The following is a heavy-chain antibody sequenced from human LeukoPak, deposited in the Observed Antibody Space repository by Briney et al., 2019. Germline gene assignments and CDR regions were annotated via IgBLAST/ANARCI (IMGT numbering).Heavy chain of an antibody. J-gene: IGHJ4*02. Sequence: GGSLRLSCAASGFTFSSYAMHWVRQAPGKGLEWVAVISYDGSNKYYADSVKGRFTISRDNSKNTLYLQMNSLRAEDTAVYCCARGAFGEFQVYYFDYWGQGTLVTVSS. V-gene: IGHV3-30*04. D-gene: IGHD3-10*01. CDR2: ISYDGSNK. CDR1: GFTFSSYA. CDR3: ARGAFGEFQVYYFDY.